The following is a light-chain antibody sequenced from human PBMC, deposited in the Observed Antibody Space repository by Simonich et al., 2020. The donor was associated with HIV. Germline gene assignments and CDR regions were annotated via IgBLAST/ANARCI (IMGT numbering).Light chain of an antibody. CDR3: QQYYSTPWT. J-gene: IGKJ1*01. CDR1: QSVLYRSNNQNY. V-gene: IGKV4-1*01. Sequence: DIVMTQSPDSLAVSLGERATINCKSSQSVLYRSNNQNYLAWYQQQPGQPPKLLFYWASTREAGVPDRVSGSGSGTDFTLTISSLQAEDVAIYYCQQYYSTPWTFGQGTKVEIK. CDR2: WAS.